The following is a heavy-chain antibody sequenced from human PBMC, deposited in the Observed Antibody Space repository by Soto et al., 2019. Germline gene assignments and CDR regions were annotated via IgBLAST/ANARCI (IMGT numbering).Heavy chain of an antibody. J-gene: IGHJ6*02. CDR2: IYHSGST. CDR1: GYSISSGYY. V-gene: IGHV4-38-2*01. CDR3: ASRGYYYYYGMDV. Sequence: NPSETLSLTCAVSGYSISSGYYWGWIRQPPGKGLEWIGSIYHSGSTYYNPSLKSRVTISVDTSKNQFSLKLSSVTAADTAVYYCASRGYYYYYGMDVWGQGTTVTVSS.